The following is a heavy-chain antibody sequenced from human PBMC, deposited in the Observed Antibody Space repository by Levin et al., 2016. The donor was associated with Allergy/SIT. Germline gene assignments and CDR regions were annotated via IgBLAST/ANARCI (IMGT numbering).Heavy chain of an antibody. D-gene: IGHD3-9*01. CDR3: AGSHYEVLTSYAIDFDL. V-gene: IGHV4-39*02. CDR2: RYYSGTT. Sequence: WIRQPPGKGLEWIATRYYSGTTFYNPSLQSRVTMSVDTSKDHFSLKLTSATAADTAVYYCAGSHYEVLTSYAIDFDLWGQGAQVTVSS. J-gene: IGHJ4*02.